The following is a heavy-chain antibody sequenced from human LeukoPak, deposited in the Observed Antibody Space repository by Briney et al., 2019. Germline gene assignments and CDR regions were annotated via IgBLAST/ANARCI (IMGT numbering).Heavy chain of an antibody. Sequence: SETLSLTCTVSGGSFNSHYWTWIRQPPGKGLEWIGYINYSGSTNYNPSLNSRLTISVDTSKNQFSLKLSSVTAADTAVYYCARVKGDHRVVQHFDYWGQGTLVTVSS. V-gene: IGHV4-59*11. J-gene: IGHJ4*02. CDR1: GGSFNSHY. D-gene: IGHD3-22*01. CDR3: ARVKGDHRVVQHFDY. CDR2: INYSGST.